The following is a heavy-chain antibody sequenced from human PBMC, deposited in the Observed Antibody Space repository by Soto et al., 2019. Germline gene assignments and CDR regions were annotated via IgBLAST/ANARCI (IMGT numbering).Heavy chain of an antibody. CDR1: GGSVSTGNYY. CDR2: IYYSGST. CDR3: ARRGDDSAYVPAWYFDL. J-gene: IGHJ2*01. V-gene: IGHV4-61*01. D-gene: IGHD5-12*01. Sequence: QVQLQESGPGLVKPSETLSLTCTVSGGSVSTGNYYWSWIRQPPGKGLEWIGNIYYSGSTNYNPSLKSRVTMSVDTSENQCSLKLSSVTAADTAVYYCARRGDDSAYVPAWYFDLWGRGTLVSVSS.